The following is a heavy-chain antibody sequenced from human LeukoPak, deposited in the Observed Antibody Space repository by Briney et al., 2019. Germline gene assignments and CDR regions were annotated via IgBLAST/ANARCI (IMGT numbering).Heavy chain of an antibody. Sequence: SQTLSLTCAVSGGPISSGGYSWSWIRQPPGKGLEWIGYIYHSGSTYYNPSLKSRVTISVDRSKNQFSLKLSSVTAADTAVYYCARRHYGGNFNWFDPWGQGTLVTVSS. V-gene: IGHV4-30-2*01. CDR2: IYHSGST. CDR1: GGPISSGGYS. J-gene: IGHJ5*02. CDR3: ARRHYGGNFNWFDP. D-gene: IGHD4-23*01.